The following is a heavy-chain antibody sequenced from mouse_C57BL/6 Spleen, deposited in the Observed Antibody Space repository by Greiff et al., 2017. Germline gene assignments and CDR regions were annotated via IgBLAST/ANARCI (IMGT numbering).Heavy chain of an antibody. CDR2: INPSNGGT. Sequence: QVQLKESGTELVKPGASVKLSCKASGYTFTSYWMHWVKQRPGQGLEWIGNINPSNGGTNYNEKFKSKATLTVDKSSSTAYMQLSSLTSEDSAVYYCARKGYYYGSSYPFAYWGQGTLVTVSA. J-gene: IGHJ3*01. D-gene: IGHD1-1*01. V-gene: IGHV1-53*01. CDR1: GYTFTSYW. CDR3: ARKGYYYGSSYPFAY.